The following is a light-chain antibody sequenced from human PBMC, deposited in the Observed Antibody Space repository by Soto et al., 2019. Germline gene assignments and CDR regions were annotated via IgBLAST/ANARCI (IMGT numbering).Light chain of an antibody. J-gene: IGKJ1*01. CDR2: GAS. V-gene: IGKV3-15*01. CDR3: QQYNNWPPWT. Sequence: EIVMTQSPATLSVSPGERATLSCRASQSVSGNLAWYQQKPGQAPRLLIYGASTRATGIPARFSGSGSGTEFTLTIGSLQSEDLAVDYCQQYNNWPPWTFGQGTKVEIK. CDR1: QSVSGN.